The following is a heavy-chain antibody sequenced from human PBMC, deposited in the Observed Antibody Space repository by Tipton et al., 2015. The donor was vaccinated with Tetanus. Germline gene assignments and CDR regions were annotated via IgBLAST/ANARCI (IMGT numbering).Heavy chain of an antibody. J-gene: IGHJ4*02. V-gene: IGHV3-11*01. D-gene: IGHD3-9*01. CDR3: ARVYDPFTGYPPDY. CDR2: ISFGGDII. Sequence: SLRLSCAASGFTFRDYYMSWVRQAPEKGLEWLSYISFGGDIIHYADSVKGRFTIPRDNAKNSLYLQMNSLRAEDTAVYYCARVYDPFTGYPPDYWGQGALVTVSS. CDR1: GFTFRDYY.